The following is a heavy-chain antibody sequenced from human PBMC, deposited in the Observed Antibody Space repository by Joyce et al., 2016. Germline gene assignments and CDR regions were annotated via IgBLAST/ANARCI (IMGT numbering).Heavy chain of an antibody. CDR2: HIPYFAKS. V-gene: IGHV1-69*12. CDR1: GGAFSNYA. D-gene: IGHD6-19*01. CDR3: ARVIAVGRNTFSV. J-gene: IGHJ3*01. Sequence: QVQLVQSGAEVKKPGSSVKVSCKTSGGAFSNYALIWVRQAPGQGLEWMGGHIPYFAKSSYAQRFQDRVTLTADESTSTAYMTLRSLRFEDTAVYFCARVIAVGRNTFSVWGQGTLVTVSS.